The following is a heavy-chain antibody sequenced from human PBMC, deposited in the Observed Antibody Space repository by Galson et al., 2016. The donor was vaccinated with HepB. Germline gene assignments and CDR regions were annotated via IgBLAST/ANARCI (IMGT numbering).Heavy chain of an antibody. V-gene: IGHV3-23*01. CDR2: ITREGGDT. D-gene: IGHD6-13*01. CDR1: GFTFSSFG. J-gene: IGHJ6*02. Sequence: SLRLSCAASGFTFSSFGMAWVRQAPGKGLEWVSTITREGGDTFYADSVKGRFTISRDNPNYTLFLQMNSLRAEDTAVYYCARDKSSSSSWGYYYYYGIDVWGQGTTVTVSS. CDR3: ARDKSSSSSWGYYYYYGIDV.